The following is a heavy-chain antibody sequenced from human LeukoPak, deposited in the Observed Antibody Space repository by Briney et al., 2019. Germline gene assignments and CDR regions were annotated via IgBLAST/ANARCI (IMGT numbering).Heavy chain of an antibody. CDR1: GGSFSGYY. D-gene: IGHD2-2*02. CDR3: ARWGPIVVVPAAIHYMDV. CDR2: INHSGST. V-gene: IGHV4-34*01. J-gene: IGHJ6*03. Sequence: SETLSLTCAVYGGSFSGYYWSWIRRPPGKGLEWIGEINHSGSTNYNPSLKSRVTISVDTSKNQFSLKLSSVTAADTAVYYCARWGPIVVVPAAIHYMDVWGKGTTVTVSS.